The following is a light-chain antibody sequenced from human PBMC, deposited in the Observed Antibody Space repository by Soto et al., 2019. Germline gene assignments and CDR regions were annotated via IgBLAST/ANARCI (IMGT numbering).Light chain of an antibody. Sequence: DIQMTQYPSTLCASVGDRVTITCRASQSISSWLAWYQQKPGKAPKLLIYDASNLESGVPSRFSGSGSGTEFTLTISSLQPDDFATYYCQQYNSYPITFGQGTRLEIK. V-gene: IGKV1-5*01. CDR2: DAS. CDR3: QQYNSYPIT. CDR1: QSISSW. J-gene: IGKJ5*01.